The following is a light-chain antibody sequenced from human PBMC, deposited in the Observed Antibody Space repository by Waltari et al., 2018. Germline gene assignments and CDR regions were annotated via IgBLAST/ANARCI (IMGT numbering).Light chain of an antibody. CDR1: KLGTKF. CDR3: QAWDSSAVV. V-gene: IGLV3-1*01. J-gene: IGLJ2*01. CDR2: RDE. Sequence: SYELTQPPSLSVSPGQTASITCSGDKLGTKFASWYRQKPGQSPVVVIYRDEERPAGIPERISGDNAGNTATLTISETQAMDEADYYCQAWDSSAVVFGGGTKLTVL.